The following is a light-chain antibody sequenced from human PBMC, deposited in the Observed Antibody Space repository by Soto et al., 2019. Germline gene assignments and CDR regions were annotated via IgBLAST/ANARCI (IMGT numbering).Light chain of an antibody. Sequence: QSALTQPASVSGSPGQSITISCTGTSSDVGAYNYVSWFQQHPGKAPKLMIYDVTNRPSGVSNRFSGSKSGNTASLTISGLQAEAEADYYCCSYTSSSTYVFGTGTKVTVL. V-gene: IGLV2-14*01. CDR3: CSYTSSSTYV. J-gene: IGLJ1*01. CDR2: DVT. CDR1: SSDVGAYNY.